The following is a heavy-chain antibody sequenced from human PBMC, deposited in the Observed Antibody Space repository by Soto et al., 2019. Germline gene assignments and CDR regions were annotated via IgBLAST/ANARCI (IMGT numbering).Heavy chain of an antibody. J-gene: IGHJ5*02. D-gene: IGHD6-25*01. V-gene: IGHV4-34*01. CDR2: INHSGST. CDR3: ARRSAAGP. Sequence: QVQLQQWGAGLLKPSETLSLTCAVYGGSFSGYYWSWIRQPPGKGLEWIGEINHSGSTNYNPSLKSRVTISVDTSKDKFSLKLSSVTAADTAVYYCARRSAAGPWGQGTLVTGCS. CDR1: GGSFSGYY.